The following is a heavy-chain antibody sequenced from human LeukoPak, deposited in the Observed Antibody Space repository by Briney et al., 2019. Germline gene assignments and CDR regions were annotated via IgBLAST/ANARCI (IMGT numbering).Heavy chain of an antibody. D-gene: IGHD3-10*01. CDR1: GYTFTSYG. J-gene: IGHJ4*02. V-gene: IGHV1-18*01. Sequence: ASVKVSCKASGYTFTSYGISWVRQAPGQGLEWMGWISAYNGNTNYAQKFQGRVTITADKSTSTAYMELSSLRSEDTAVYYCARVSLGGEAMVRGLQYEYWGQGTLVTVSS. CDR2: ISAYNGNT. CDR3: ARVSLGGEAMVRGLQYEY.